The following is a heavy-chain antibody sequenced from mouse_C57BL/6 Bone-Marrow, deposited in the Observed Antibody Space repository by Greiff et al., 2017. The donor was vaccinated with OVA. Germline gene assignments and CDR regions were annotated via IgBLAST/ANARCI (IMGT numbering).Heavy chain of an antibody. V-gene: IGHV2-2*01. J-gene: IGHJ4*01. CDR3: AGNGVVTTSGNAMDY. CDR2: IWSGGST. CDR1: GFSLTSYG. Sequence: VQLQQSGPGLVQPSQCLSISCTASGFSLTSYGVHWVRQSPGKGLEWLGVIWSGGSTDYNAAFITRLSNSKDNTKSHVFFKMNSLQAADPARYYCAGNGVVTTSGNAMDYWGQGTSVTVSS. D-gene: IGHD2-2*01.